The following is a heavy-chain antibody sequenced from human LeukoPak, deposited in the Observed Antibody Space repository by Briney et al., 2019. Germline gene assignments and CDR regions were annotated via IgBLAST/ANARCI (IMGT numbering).Heavy chain of an antibody. J-gene: IGHJ4*01. CDR2: FNYSGDT. D-gene: IGHD1-20*01. CDR3: VRLQAVIGNFDY. CDR1: GGSIGSCSFY. V-gene: IGHV4-39*06. Sequence: KPGETLSLTCTVSGGSIGSCSFYWGWIRQPPGQGLEWIETFNYSGDTYYNPSLNSGVTIPVDSSRNQFALNLSSVTAADTAVYYCVRLQAVIGNFDYRGPGALVTGSS.